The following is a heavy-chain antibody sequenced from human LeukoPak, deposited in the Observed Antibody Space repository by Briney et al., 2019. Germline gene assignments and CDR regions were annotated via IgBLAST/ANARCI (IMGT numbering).Heavy chain of an antibody. V-gene: IGHV3-30*04. CDR3: ARRLVTTFDY. CDR2: ISYDGSNK. Sequence: GRSLRLSCAASGFTFSSYAMHWVRQAPGKGLEWVAVISYDGSNKYYADSVKGRFTISRDNSKNTLYLQMNSLRAEDTAVYYCARRLVTTFDYWGQGTLVTVSS. CDR1: GFTFSSYA. D-gene: IGHD4-17*01. J-gene: IGHJ4*02.